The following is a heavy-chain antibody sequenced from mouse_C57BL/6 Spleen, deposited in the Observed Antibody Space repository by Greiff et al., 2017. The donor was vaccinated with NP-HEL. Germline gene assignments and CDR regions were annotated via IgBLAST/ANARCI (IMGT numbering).Heavy chain of an antibody. CDR3: ARRSANWDVHYAMDY. D-gene: IGHD4-1*01. J-gene: IGHJ4*01. Sequence: VQLQQPGAELVKPGASVKMSCKASGYTFTSYWITWVKQRPGQGLEWIGDIYPGSGSTNYNEKFKSKATLTVDTSSSTAYMQLSSLTSEDSAVYYCARRSANWDVHYAMDYWGQGTSVTVSS. CDR2: IYPGSGST. V-gene: IGHV1-55*01. CDR1: GYTFTSYW.